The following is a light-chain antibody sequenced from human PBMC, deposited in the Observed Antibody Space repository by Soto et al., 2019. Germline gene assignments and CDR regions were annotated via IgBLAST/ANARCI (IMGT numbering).Light chain of an antibody. CDR2: DAS. V-gene: IGKV1-5*01. J-gene: IGKJ1*01. CDR3: QQYNNFCT. Sequence: DIQMTQSPSALSASVGDRVTIACRASQSNRSWLAWYQQKPGKAPRLLIYDASYLERVVPSRFSGSGSGTEFTLTISDLQPDDLGTYYCQQYNNFCTFGPGTKVDIK. CDR1: QSNRSW.